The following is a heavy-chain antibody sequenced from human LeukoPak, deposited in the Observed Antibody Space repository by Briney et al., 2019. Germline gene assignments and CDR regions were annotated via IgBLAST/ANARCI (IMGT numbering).Heavy chain of an antibody. J-gene: IGHJ4*02. CDR2: ISYDGSNK. D-gene: IGHD3-22*01. Sequence: GGSLRLSCVASGFTFSSHAMHWVRQAPGKGLEWVAVISYDGSNKYYADSVKGRFTISRDNSKNTLYLQMNSLRAEDTAVYYCARDHYYYDSSGYYGYEYYFDYWGQGTLVTVSS. V-gene: IGHV3-30-3*01. CDR1: GFTFSSHA. CDR3: ARDHYYYDSSGYYGYEYYFDY.